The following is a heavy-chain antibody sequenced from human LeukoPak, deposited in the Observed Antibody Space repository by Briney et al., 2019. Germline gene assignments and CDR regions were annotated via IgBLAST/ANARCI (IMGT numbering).Heavy chain of an antibody. Sequence: SETLSLTCAVYGGSFSGYYWSWIRQPPGKGLEWIGEINHSGSTNYNPSLKSRVTISVDTSKNQFSLKLSSVTAADTAVYYCARITWIQLWFPNFDYWGQGTLVTVSS. CDR2: INHSGST. J-gene: IGHJ4*02. V-gene: IGHV4-34*01. CDR3: ARITWIQLWFPNFDY. CDR1: GGSFSGYY. D-gene: IGHD5-18*01.